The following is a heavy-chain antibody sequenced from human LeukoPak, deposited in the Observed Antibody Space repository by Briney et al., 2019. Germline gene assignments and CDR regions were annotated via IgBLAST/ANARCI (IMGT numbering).Heavy chain of an antibody. Sequence: GASVKVSCKASGGTFSSYAISWVRQAPGQRLEWMGGIIPIFGTANYAQKFQGRVTITTDESTSTAYMELSSLRSEDTAVYYCARAVLRFLESPFDPWGQGTLVTVSS. J-gene: IGHJ5*02. D-gene: IGHD3-3*01. CDR3: ARAVLRFLESPFDP. CDR1: GGTFSSYA. V-gene: IGHV1-69*05. CDR2: IIPIFGTA.